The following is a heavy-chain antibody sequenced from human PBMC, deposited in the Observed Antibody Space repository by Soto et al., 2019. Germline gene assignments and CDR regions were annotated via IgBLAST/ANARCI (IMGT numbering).Heavy chain of an antibody. Sequence: QVQLVQSGAEVKKPGASVKVSCKASGYTFTSYAMHWVRQAPGQRLEWMGWINAGNGNTKYSQKFQGRVTITRDTSASTAYMELSSLRSEDTAVYYCARHGVRFEFYFDYWGQGTLVTVSS. CDR1: GYTFTSYA. V-gene: IGHV1-3*01. D-gene: IGHD2-8*01. J-gene: IGHJ4*02. CDR2: INAGNGNT. CDR3: ARHGVRFEFYFDY.